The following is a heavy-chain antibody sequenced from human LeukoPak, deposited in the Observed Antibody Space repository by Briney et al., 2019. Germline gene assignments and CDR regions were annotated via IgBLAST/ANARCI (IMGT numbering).Heavy chain of an antibody. J-gene: IGHJ6*03. D-gene: IGHD2-15*01. CDR1: GGTFSSYA. CDR3: ATGAWCSGGSCYSELNYYYYMDV. Sequence: SVKVSCKASGGTFSSYAISLVRQAPGQGLEWIGGIIPIFGTANYAQKFQGRVTITTDESTSTAYMELRSLRSEDTAVYYCATGAWCSGGSCYSELNYYYYMDVWGKGTTVTVSS. CDR2: IIPIFGTA. V-gene: IGHV1-69*05.